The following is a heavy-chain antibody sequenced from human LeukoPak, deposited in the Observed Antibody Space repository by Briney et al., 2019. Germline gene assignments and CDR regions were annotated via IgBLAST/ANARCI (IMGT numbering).Heavy chain of an antibody. J-gene: IGHJ4*02. CDR1: GYTLTELS. D-gene: IGHD2-2*01. CDR3: ARLADCSSSSCRSFDY. CDR2: FDPEDGER. Sequence: ASVKVSCKVSGYTLTELSMHWVRPAPGKGLEGMGGFDPEDGERIYAQKFQGRVTMTEDTSTDTAYMELSSLRSDDTAVYYCARLADCSSSSCRSFDYWGQGTLVTVSS. V-gene: IGHV1-24*01.